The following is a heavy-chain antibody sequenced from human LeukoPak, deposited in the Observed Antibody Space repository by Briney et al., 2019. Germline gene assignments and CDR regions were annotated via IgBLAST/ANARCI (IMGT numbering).Heavy chain of an antibody. V-gene: IGHV4-38-2*02. J-gene: IGHJ4*02. D-gene: IGHD3-10*01. CDR3: ARGRGNLRY. CDR2: IYHSGST. Sequence: PSETLSLTCTVSGYSISSGYYWGWIRQPPGKGLEWIGSIYHSGSTYYNPSLKSRVTISVDTSKNQFSLKLSSVTAADTAVYYCARGRGNLRYWGQGTLVTVSS. CDR1: GYSISSGYY.